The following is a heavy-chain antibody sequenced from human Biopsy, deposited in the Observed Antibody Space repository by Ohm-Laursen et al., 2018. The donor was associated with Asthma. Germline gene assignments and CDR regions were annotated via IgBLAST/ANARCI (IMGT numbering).Heavy chain of an antibody. V-gene: IGHV1-69*13. D-gene: IGHD6-19*01. CDR2: IMTVFGTT. J-gene: IGHJ6*02. Sequence: SVKVSCKAPGGTFSNFAISWVRQAPGQGLEWLGGIMTVFGTTNYSQKFQGRVTITADESTSTAYMEVTSLRSEDMAIYYCARCQVGYSSGWSLLLKKIYYSGMDVWGQGTAVTVSS. CDR1: GGTFSNFA. CDR3: ARCQVGYSSGWSLLLKKIYYSGMDV.